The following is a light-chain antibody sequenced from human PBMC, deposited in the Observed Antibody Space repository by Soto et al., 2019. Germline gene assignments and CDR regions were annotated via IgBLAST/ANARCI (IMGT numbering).Light chain of an antibody. J-gene: IGKJ1*01. V-gene: IGKV1-17*01. CDR2: DAS. Sequence: DIQMTQSPSSLSASVGDRVTITCRGSQGIRIDLAWYQQKPGKAPKCLIYDASSLQSGVPSRFSGSESGTELTLKISSLQHEDFATYCCLLHNSYPPAFGQGTKVEIK. CDR1: QGIRID. CDR3: LLHNSYPPA.